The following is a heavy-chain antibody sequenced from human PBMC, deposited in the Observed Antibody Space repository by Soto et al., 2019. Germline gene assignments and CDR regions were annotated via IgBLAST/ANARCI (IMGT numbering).Heavy chain of an antibody. V-gene: IGHV1-46*01. J-gene: IGHJ3*02. Sequence: QVQLVQSGAEVKKPGASVKVSCKASGYTFTSYYMHWVRQAPGQGLEWMGIINPSGGSTSYAQKFQGRVTMTRDTYTSTVYMELSSLRSEDTAVYYCARSRLLGIVEGYDAFDIWGQGTMVTVSS. CDR3: ARSRLLGIVEGYDAFDI. CDR1: GYTFTSYY. CDR2: INPSGGST. D-gene: IGHD7-27*01.